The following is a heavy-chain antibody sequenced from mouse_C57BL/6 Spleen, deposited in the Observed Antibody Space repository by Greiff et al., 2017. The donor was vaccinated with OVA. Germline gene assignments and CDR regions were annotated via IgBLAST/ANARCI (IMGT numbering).Heavy chain of an antibody. CDR1: GYTFTSYW. V-gene: IGHV1-72*01. CDR3: ARPLYYYGSSYYAMDY. D-gene: IGHD1-1*01. Sequence: QVQLKEPGAELVKPGASVKLSCRASGYTFTSYWMHWLKQRPGRGLEWIGRIDPNSGGTRYNEKFKRKATLTVDKPSSTAYMQLSSLTSEDSAVYYCARPLYYYGSSYYAMDYWGQGTSVTVSS. CDR2: IDPNSGGT. J-gene: IGHJ4*01.